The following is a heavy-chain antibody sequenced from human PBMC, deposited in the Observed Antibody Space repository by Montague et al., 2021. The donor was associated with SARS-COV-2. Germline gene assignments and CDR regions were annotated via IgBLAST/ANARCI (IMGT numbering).Heavy chain of an antibody. CDR1: GGSINDYY. J-gene: IGHJ3*02. V-gene: IGHV4-4*07. CDR2: IYSSGSA. Sequence: SETLSLTCTVSGGSINDYYWTWVRQPSGEGLEWIGRIYSSGSANXNPXLESRVTMSLDTSKNQFSLNVNSVTAADTAVYYCARVLPDPVRTQYAFDIWGQGPLVTVSS. CDR3: ARVLPDPVRTQYAFDI.